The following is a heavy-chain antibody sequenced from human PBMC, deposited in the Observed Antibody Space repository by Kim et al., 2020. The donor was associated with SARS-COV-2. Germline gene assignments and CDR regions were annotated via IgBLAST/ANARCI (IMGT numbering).Heavy chain of an antibody. CDR3: ARGVPAAGDY. Sequence: NTGYAQKFQGRVTMTRNTSISTAYMGLSSLRSEDTAVYYCARGVPAAGDYWGQGTLVTVSS. CDR2: NT. D-gene: IGHD6-13*01. V-gene: IGHV1-8*01. J-gene: IGHJ4*02.